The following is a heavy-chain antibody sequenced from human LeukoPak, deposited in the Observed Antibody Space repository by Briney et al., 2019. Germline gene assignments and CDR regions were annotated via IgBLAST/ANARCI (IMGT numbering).Heavy chain of an antibody. V-gene: IGHV4-61*02. CDR3: ARGAGTITNDAFDI. CDR2: IHTTGST. J-gene: IGHJ3*02. Sequence: SQTLSLTCTVSSDSTYWGWIRQPAGKGLQWIGRIHTTGSTNYNPSLNSRVTISLDTSNHQLSLKLSSVTAADTAVSYCARGAGTITNDAFDIWGQGTMVTVSS. D-gene: IGHD1-1*01. CDR1: SDSTY.